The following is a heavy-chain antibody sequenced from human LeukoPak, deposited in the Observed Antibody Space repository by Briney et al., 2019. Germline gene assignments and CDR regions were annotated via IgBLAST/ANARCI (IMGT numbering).Heavy chain of an antibody. CDR1: GFPFSSYW. CDR2: INTDGSRT. J-gene: IGHJ4*02. Sequence: GGSLRLSCAASGFPFSSYWMHWVRQAPGKGLVWVSGINTDGSRTFYADSVKGRFTISRDKAKNSLYLLMNSLRDEDTALYYCARVGSEWLVNDYWGQGTLVTVSS. V-gene: IGHV3-74*01. CDR3: ARVGSEWLVNDY. D-gene: IGHD3-10*01.